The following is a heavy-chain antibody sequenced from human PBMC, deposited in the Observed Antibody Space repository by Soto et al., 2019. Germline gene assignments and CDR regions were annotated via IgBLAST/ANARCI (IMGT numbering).Heavy chain of an antibody. V-gene: IGHV4-31*03. D-gene: IGHD2-2*01. CDR3: ASLGRSTTPLVAFDV. CDR1: GHSIATCAYY. J-gene: IGHJ3*01. CDR2: ISSSGSA. Sequence: QGQLQESGPGLVKPSQTLSLSCTVSGHSIATCAYYWIWILKHPGNGLEWIGYISSSGSAYYNPTLKRRFTISVDMSKNQFSLMLTAVTTADTAVYYCASLGRSTTPLVAFDVWGPGTRVTVSS.